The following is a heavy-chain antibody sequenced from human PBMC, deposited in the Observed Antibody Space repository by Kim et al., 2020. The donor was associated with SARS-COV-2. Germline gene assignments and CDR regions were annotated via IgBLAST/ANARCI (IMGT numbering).Heavy chain of an antibody. V-gene: IGHV4-39*01. Sequence: SETLSLTCVVSRGSISSSTNFWGWIRQPPGKGLEWIGSLFHNGTAYYNPSLKSRVTISIDTSRNQFFLNLRSVTVADTAIYFCASSAWSHWFALWGQGTLVTVSS. J-gene: IGHJ5*02. CDR2: LFHNGTA. CDR3: ASSAWSHWFAL. D-gene: IGHD1-26*01. CDR1: RGSISSSTNF.